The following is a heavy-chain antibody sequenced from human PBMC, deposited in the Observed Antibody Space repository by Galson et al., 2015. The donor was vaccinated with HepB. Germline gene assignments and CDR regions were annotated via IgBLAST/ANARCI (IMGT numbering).Heavy chain of an antibody. V-gene: IGHV3-30*04. CDR2: ITYDGTNK. CDR1: GFTFNSYA. Sequence: SLRLSCAASGFTFNSYAMHWVRQAPGKGLQWVAVITYDGTNKFYARSVKGRFTISRDNSGNPLFLHMNRLRPEDTVLYYCVKGGGYSAIRGRGWFASWGQGALVTVSS. J-gene: IGHJ5*01. CDR3: VKGGGYSAIRGRGWFAS. D-gene: IGHD5-12*01.